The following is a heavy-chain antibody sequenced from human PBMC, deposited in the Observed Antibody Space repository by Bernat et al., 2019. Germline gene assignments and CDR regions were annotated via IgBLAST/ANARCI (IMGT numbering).Heavy chain of an antibody. V-gene: IGHV1-18*01. D-gene: IGHD3-3*01. J-gene: IGHJ6*02. CDR2: ISAYNGNT. CDR3: ARVIGGVLEWLRSYGMDV. CDR1: GGTFSSYA. Sequence: QVQLVQSGAEVKKPGSSVKVSCKASGGTFSSYAISWVRQAPGQGLEWMGGISAYNGNTNYAQKLQGRVTMTTDTSTSTAYMELRSLRSDDTAVYYCARVIGGVLEWLRSYGMDVWGQGTTVTVSS.